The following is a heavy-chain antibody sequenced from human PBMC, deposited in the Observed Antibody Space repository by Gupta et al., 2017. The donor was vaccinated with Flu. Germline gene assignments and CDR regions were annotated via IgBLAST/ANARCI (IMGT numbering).Heavy chain of an antibody. J-gene: IGHJ4*02. CDR2: MNPNSGNT. Sequence: QVQLVQSGAEVKKPGASVKVSCKASGYTFTSYDLNWVRQATGQGLEWMGWMNPNSGNTGYAQKFQGRVTMTRNTSISTAYMELSSLRSEDTAVYYCARVPVGYCSSTSCYLLDYWGQGTLVTVSS. V-gene: IGHV1-8*01. CDR3: ARVPVGYCSSTSCYLLDY. D-gene: IGHD2-2*01. CDR1: GYTFTSYD.